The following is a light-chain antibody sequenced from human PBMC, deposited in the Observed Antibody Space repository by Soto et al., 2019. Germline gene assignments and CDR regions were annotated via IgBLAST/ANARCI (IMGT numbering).Light chain of an antibody. CDR2: GNN. J-gene: IGLJ1*01. CDR1: SANIGAAYN. Sequence: QSVLTQPPSVSGAPGQRVTISCTRSSANIGAAYNVDWYQQLPGTAPKLLIYGNNNRPSGVPARFSGSKSGTSASLAIAGLQAEDEGDYYCGTWDSRLSIYVFASGTKVTVL. V-gene: IGLV1-40*01. CDR3: GTWDSRLSIYV.